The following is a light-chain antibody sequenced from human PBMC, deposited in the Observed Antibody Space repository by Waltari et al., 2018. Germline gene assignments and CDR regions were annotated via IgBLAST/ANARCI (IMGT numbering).Light chain of an antibody. V-gene: IGKV3-20*01. Sequence: IVLTQSPGTLSLSPGGRAPLSCRASQNIGNYLAWYQQKPGQAPRLLIYGASSRAAGIPDRFSGSWSGADVSLTISRLEPEDFAVYYCQHHVRLPATFGQGTKV. CDR3: QHHVRLPAT. J-gene: IGKJ1*01. CDR1: QNIGNY. CDR2: GAS.